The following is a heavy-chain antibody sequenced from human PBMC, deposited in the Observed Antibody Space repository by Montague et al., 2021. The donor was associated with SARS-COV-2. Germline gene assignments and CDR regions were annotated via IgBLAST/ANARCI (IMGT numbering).Heavy chain of an antibody. J-gene: IGHJ5*02. CDR3: ARGSRVSKRPDRCSCCLDP. V-gene: IGHV4-34*01. Sequence: SETLSLTCDVNGTSFTDHHWTWLRQSPGGGLEWIGEIHHGGETNYNPSLKSRVTISIDTSKPQSSLRLCSMTAADTAVYYCARGSRVSKRPDRCSCCLDPWGHGTLVTVSS. CDR1: GTSFTDHH. CDR2: IHHGGET. D-gene: IGHD5/OR15-5a*01.